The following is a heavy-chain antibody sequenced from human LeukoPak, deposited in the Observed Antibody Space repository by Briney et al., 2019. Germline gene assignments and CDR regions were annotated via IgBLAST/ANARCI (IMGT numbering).Heavy chain of an antibody. CDR2: IYSADAA. Sequence: PGGSLRLSCAASGFNVSSNYMTWIRQAPGKGLEWVSLIYSADAAYYAESVRGRFMISRDNLKNTLFLQMNSLRVEDTAVYYCVTSTGQQFIPYDYWGQGTHVTVSS. CDR3: VTSTGQQFIPYDY. D-gene: IGHD6-13*01. J-gene: IGHJ4*02. CDR1: GFNVSSNY. V-gene: IGHV3-66*02.